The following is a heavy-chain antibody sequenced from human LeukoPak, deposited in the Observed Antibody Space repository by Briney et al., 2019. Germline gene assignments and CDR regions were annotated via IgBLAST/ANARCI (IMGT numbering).Heavy chain of an antibody. CDR1: GFTFSSYS. J-gene: IGHJ4*02. D-gene: IGHD6-19*01. CDR2: ISSSSSYI. CDR3: ARDQGEDSRGWYGVGTYDY. Sequence: GGSLRLSCAASGFTFSSYSMNWVRQAPGKGLEWVSSISSSSSYIYYADSVKGRFTISRDNAKNSLYLQMNSLRAEDTAVYYCARDQGEDSRGWYGVGTYDYWGQGTLVTVSS. V-gene: IGHV3-21*01.